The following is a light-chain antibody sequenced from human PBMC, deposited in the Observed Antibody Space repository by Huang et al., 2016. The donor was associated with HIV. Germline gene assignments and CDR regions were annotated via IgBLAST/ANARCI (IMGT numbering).Light chain of an antibody. Sequence: EVVLTQSPGTLSLSPGERATLSCRASQVSSSSNLAWYQPKPGRSPRLLISGESSRAGGSPDRFSGSGSGTDFTLTISRLEAEDFAVYYCQQLRAFGQGTKLEIK. J-gene: IGKJ2*01. V-gene: IGKV3-20*01. CDR3: QQLRA. CDR2: GES. CDR1: QVSSSSN.